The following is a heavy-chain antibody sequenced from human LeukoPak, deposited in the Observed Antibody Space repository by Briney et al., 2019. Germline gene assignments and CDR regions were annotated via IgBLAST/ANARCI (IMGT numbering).Heavy chain of an antibody. CDR1: GFTFGKYW. D-gene: IGHD3-3*01. V-gene: IGHV3-7*03. J-gene: IGHJ4*02. Sequence: GGSLRLSCVASGFTFGKYWMSWVRQAPGKGLEWVANIKLDGSEKNYVDSVKGRFTISRDNTKNSLYLQMNSLGVEDTAVFYCARDQYDTWSRRGNFDSWGQGTLVIVSS. CDR3: ARDQYDTWSRRGNFDS. CDR2: IKLDGSEK.